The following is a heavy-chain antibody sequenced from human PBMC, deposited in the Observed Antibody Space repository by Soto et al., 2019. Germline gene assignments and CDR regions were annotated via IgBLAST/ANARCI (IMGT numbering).Heavy chain of an antibody. D-gene: IGHD3-10*01. CDR2: ISGSGGIT. J-gene: IGHJ6*02. CDR3: ALLGRSGSGRPYYYGMDV. CDR1: GLTFSYFA. Sequence: EVQLLESGGGLLQPGGSLRLSCAVSGLTFSYFAMSWVRQAPGKGLEWVSAISGSGGITYYADSVKGRFTISRDNSKNTLFLQMNSLRAEDTAVYYCALLGRSGSGRPYYYGMDVWGQGTTVTVSS. V-gene: IGHV3-23*01.